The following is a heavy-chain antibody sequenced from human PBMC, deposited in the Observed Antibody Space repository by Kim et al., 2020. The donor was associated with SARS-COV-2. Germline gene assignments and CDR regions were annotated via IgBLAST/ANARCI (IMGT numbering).Heavy chain of an antibody. CDR2: TYYRSKWSS. CDR3: ARGSCNTASCHSDY. V-gene: IGHV6-1*01. Sequence: SQTLSLTCAISGDSVSSNTATWNWIRQSPSRGLEWLGRTYYRSKWSSDYTESLKSRIRISSDTSNNQFSLQLNSVTPEDTAVYYCARGSCNTASCHSDYWGQGTLVTVSS. CDR1: GDSVSSNTAT. D-gene: IGHD2-2*01. J-gene: IGHJ4*02.